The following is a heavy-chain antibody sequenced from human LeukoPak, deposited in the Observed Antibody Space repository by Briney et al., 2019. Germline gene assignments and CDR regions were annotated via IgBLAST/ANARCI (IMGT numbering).Heavy chain of an antibody. D-gene: IGHD2-21*01. CDR1: GGSLSGYY. CDR3: ARDGLLKPYYYMDV. V-gene: IGHV4-4*07. Sequence: SETLSLTCAVYGGSLSGYYWSWIRQPAGNGLVWIGRIYTSGSTNYNPSLKSRVTMSVDTSKNQFSLKLSSVTAADTAVYYCARDGLLKPYYYMDVWGKGTTVTVSS. J-gene: IGHJ6*03. CDR2: IYTSGST.